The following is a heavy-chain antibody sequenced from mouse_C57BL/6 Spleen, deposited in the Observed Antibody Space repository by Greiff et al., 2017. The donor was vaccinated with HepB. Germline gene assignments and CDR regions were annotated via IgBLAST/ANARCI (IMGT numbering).Heavy chain of an antibody. CDR3: ARTGYAMDY. J-gene: IGHJ4*01. D-gene: IGHD4-1*01. Sequence: EVKLQESGPVLVKPGASVKMSCKASGYTFTDYYMNWVKQSHGKSLEWIGVINPYNGGTSYNQKFKGKATLTVDKSSSTAYMELNSLTSEDSAVYYCARTGYAMDYWGQGTSVTVSS. CDR1: GYTFTDYY. V-gene: IGHV1-19*01. CDR2: INPYNGGT.